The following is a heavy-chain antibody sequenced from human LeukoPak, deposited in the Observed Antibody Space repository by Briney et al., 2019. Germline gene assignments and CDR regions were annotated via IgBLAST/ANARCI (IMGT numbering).Heavy chain of an antibody. CDR1: GDSVSSNSVA. Sequence: SQTLSLTCAISGDSVSSNSVAWNWIRQSPSRGLEWLGWTYYRSKWYNDFAVSVKSRITINPDTSKNQFSLQLNSVTPEDTAVYYCARSIVGATSYFDYWGQGTLVPVSS. J-gene: IGHJ4*02. V-gene: IGHV6-1*01. D-gene: IGHD1-26*01. CDR3: ARSIVGATSYFDY. CDR2: TYYRSKWYN.